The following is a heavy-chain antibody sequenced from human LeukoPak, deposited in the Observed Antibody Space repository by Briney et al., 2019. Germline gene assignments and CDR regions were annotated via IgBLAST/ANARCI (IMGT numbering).Heavy chain of an antibody. D-gene: IGHD3-22*01. Sequence: GRSLRLSCAASGFTFSSYGMHWVRQAPGKGLEWVAVIWYDGSNKYYADSVKGRFTISRDNSKNTLYLQMNSLRAEDTAVYYCAGYDSSGYYLDYYYGMDVWGQGITVTVSS. J-gene: IGHJ6*02. V-gene: IGHV3-33*01. CDR2: IWYDGSNK. CDR1: GFTFSSYG. CDR3: AGYDSSGYYLDYYYGMDV.